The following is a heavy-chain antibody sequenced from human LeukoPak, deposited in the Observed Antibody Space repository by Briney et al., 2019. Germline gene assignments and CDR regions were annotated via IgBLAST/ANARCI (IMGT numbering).Heavy chain of an antibody. CDR2: INTDGSST. J-gene: IGHJ4*02. CDR1: GFIFSSYW. Sequence: GGSLRLSCAASGFIFSSYWMHWVRQAPGKGLVWVSRINTDGSSTSYADSVKGRFTISRDNAKNTLYLQMNSLRAEDTAVYYCARYGRSWDLDYWGQGTLVTVSS. CDR3: ARYGRSWDLDY. V-gene: IGHV3-74*01. D-gene: IGHD2-15*01.